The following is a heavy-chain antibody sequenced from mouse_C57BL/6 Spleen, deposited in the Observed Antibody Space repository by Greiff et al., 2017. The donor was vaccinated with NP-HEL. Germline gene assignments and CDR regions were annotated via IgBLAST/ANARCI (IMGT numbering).Heavy chain of an antibody. CDR3: ARDRGYYPLDY. J-gene: IGHJ4*01. V-gene: IGHV5-17*01. Sequence: EVQGVESGGGLVKPGGSLKLSCAASGFTFSDYGMHWVRQAPEKGLEWVAYISSGSSTIYYADTVKGRFTISRDNAKNTLYLQMTRLRSEDTAMSYCARDRGYYPLDYWGQGTSVTVSS. D-gene: IGHD2-3*01. CDR1: GFTFSDYG. CDR2: ISSGSSTI.